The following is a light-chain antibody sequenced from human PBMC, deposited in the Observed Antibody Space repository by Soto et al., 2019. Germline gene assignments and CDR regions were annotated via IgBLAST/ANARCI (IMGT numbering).Light chain of an antibody. V-gene: IGKV3-11*01. Sequence: EIVLTQSPATLSLSPGERATLSCRASQSVSSYLAWYQQKPGQAPRLLIYDASNRATGIPARFSGSGSGTDFALTISSLEPEDFAVYYCQQRSNLPPYTFGHGTKREIK. J-gene: IGKJ2*01. CDR3: QQRSNLPPYT. CDR1: QSVSSY. CDR2: DAS.